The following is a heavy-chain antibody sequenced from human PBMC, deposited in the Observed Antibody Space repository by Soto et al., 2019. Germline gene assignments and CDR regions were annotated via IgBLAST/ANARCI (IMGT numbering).Heavy chain of an antibody. Sequence: GSLRLSWAASGFTFSRYSMLRVRHAPGNGLEWVAVISYDGSNKYYADSVKGRFTISRDNSKNTLYLQMNSLRAEDTAVYYCARPTLFYSTSSNAIDSWGQGTLVTVSS. CDR2: ISYDGSNK. V-gene: IGHV3-30*01. CDR1: GFTFSRYS. J-gene: IGHJ4*02. CDR3: ARPTLFYSTSSNAIDS. D-gene: IGHD6-13*01.